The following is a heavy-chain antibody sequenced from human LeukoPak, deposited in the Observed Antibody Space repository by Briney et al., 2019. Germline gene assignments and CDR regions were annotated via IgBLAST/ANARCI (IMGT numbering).Heavy chain of an antibody. CDR1: GFTFSSYS. V-gene: IGHV3-21*01. D-gene: IGHD1-26*01. CDR2: ISSSSSYI. CDR3: ARDKGAGLGSYYAFDI. J-gene: IGHJ3*02. Sequence: GGSLRLSCAASGFTFSSYSMHWVRQAPGKGLEWVSSISSSSSYIYYADSVKGRFTISRDNAKNSLYLQMNSLRAEDTAVYYCARDKGAGLGSYYAFDIWGQGTMVTVSS.